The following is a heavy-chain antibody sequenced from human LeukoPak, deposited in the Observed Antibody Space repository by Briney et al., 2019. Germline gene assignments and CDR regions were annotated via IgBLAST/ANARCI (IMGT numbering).Heavy chain of an antibody. J-gene: IGHJ4*02. CDR1: GGSISSSSYY. CDR3: VRLYYYDSSGYYYLDY. V-gene: IGHV4-39*01. D-gene: IGHD3-22*01. Sequence: PSETLSLTCTVSGGSISSSSYYWGWIRQPPGKGLEWIGSIYYSGSTYYNPSLKSRVTISVDTSKNQFSLKLSSVTAADTAVYYCVRLYYYDSSGYYYLDYWGQGTLLTVSS. CDR2: IYYSGST.